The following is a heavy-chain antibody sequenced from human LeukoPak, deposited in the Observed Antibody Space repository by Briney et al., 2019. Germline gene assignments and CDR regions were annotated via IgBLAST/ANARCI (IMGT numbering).Heavy chain of an antibody. J-gene: IGHJ4*02. V-gene: IGHV3-53*01. CDR2: IYSGGST. CDR3: ARDDY. Sequence: GGSLRLSCAASGFTFSSYGMSWVRQAPGEGLEWVSVIYSGGSTYYADSVKGRFTISRDNSKNTLYLQMNSLRAEDTAVYYCARDDYWGQGTLVTVSS. CDR1: GFTFSSYG.